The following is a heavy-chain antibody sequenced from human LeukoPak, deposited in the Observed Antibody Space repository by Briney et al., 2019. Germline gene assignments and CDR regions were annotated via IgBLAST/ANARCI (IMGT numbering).Heavy chain of an antibody. Sequence: GESLKISCKGSGYSFTNYWIGWVRQAPGQGLEWCGIINHSGGSTSYAQKFQGRVTITADNSTSTAYMELSSLRSEDTAVYYCARDGRQVDQFFDYWGQGTLVTVTS. D-gene: IGHD1-26*01. J-gene: IGHJ4*02. CDR3: ARDGRQVDQFFDY. CDR2: INHSGGST. CDR1: GYSFTNYW. V-gene: IGHV1-46*01.